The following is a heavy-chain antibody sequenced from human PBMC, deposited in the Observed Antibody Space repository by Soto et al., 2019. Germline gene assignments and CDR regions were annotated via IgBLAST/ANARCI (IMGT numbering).Heavy chain of an antibody. J-gene: IGHJ4*02. Sequence: EVQLVQAGAAVKTPGESLRISCKGSGYSFTSYWKSWVRQMPGKGLEWMGRIDPSDAYTNYSPSCQGHVTISADKSISTAYLQWSSLKASDTAMYYCARLQAAAGDNDLTFDYWGQGTLLNVSS. CDR3: ARLQAAAGDNDLTFDY. D-gene: IGHD6-13*01. CDR1: GYSFTSYW. CDR2: IDPSDAYT. V-gene: IGHV5-10-1*01.